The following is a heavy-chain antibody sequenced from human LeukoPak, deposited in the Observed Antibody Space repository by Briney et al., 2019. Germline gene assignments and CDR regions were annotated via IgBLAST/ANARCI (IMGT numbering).Heavy chain of an antibody. CDR2: FDPGDAET. CDR1: GYSLTELS. CDR3: ATFVPHSDNSDFYIHAFHI. J-gene: IGHJ3*02. V-gene: IGHV1-24*01. D-gene: IGHD3-22*01. Sequence: GASVKVSCKVSGYSLTELSMHWVRQSLGKGLEWMGAFDPGDAETIYAQNFQGRVTLTEDTSTDTAYMELTSLRAEDTALYYCATFVPHSDNSDFYIHAFHIWGRGTMVTVSS.